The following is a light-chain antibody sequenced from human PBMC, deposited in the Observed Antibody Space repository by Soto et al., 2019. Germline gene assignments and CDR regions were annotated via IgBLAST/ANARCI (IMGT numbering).Light chain of an antibody. CDR1: RSDIGAYNF. V-gene: IGLV2-14*03. CDR3: TSWTTSTTMR. J-gene: IGLJ2*01. CDR2: DVN. Sequence: QSVLTQPASVSGSPGQSITISCTGTRSDIGAYNFVSWYQQHPGKAPKLMLYDVNIRPSGVSNRFSVSKSSNTASLTISGLQAEDEADYYCTSWTTSTTMRFGSGTKVIVL.